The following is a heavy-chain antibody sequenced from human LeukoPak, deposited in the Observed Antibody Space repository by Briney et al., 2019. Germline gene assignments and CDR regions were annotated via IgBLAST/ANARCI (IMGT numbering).Heavy chain of an antibody. V-gene: IGHV3-23*01. J-gene: IGHJ4*02. CDR1: GFTFSSHA. Sequence: GGSLRLSCAASGFTFSSHAMSWVRQAPGKGLEWVSSISGSGSGTYHADSVKGRFTISRDNSKNTLFLQMNSLRAEDTAIYYCAKETAVTLFDYWGQGTLVTVSS. CDR2: ISGSGSGT. CDR3: AKETAVTLFDY. D-gene: IGHD4-17*01.